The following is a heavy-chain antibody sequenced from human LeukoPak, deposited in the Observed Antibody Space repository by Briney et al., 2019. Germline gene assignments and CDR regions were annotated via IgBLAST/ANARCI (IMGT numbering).Heavy chain of an antibody. Sequence: PSETLSLTCTVSGGSISSDSYYWSWIRQPAGKGLEWIGRIYTSGSTNYNPSLKSRVTISVDTSKNQFSLKLSSVTAADTAVYYCARLSGYDWESSYDYWGQGTLVTVSS. D-gene: IGHD5-12*01. J-gene: IGHJ4*02. CDR3: ARLSGYDWESSYDY. CDR1: GGSISSDSYY. V-gene: IGHV4-61*02. CDR2: IYTSGST.